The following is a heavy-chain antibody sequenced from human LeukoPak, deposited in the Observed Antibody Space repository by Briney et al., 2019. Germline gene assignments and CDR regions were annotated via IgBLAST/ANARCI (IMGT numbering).Heavy chain of an antibody. Sequence: PSETLSLTCGVSGGSISSYYWSWIRQAPGKGLEWIGYIYSSGSTNYNPSLKGRLTISIGTSKNHFSLRLRSVTAADTAVYYCARQTGSGLFILPGGQGTLVTVSS. CDR3: ARQTGSGLFILP. J-gene: IGHJ4*02. D-gene: IGHD3/OR15-3a*01. V-gene: IGHV4-59*01. CDR2: IYSSGST. CDR1: GGSISSYY.